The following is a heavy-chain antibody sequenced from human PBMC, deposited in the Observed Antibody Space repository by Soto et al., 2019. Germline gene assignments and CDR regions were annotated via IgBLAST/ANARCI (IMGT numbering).Heavy chain of an antibody. CDR3: ARKSGSYFGSVFDY. CDR1: GGSISSSNW. CDR2: IYHSGST. D-gene: IGHD1-26*01. V-gene: IGHV4-4*02. Sequence: TSETLSLTCAVSGGSISSSNWWSWVRQPPGKGLEWIGEIYHSGSTNYNPSLKSRVTISVDKSKNQFSLKLSSVTAADTAVYYCARKSGSYFGSVFDYWGQGTLVTVSS. J-gene: IGHJ4*02.